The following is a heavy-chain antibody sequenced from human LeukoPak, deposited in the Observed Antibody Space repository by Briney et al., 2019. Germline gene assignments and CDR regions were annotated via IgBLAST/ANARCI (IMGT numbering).Heavy chain of an antibody. Sequence: AETLSLTCIVSGGSISGYYWSWVRQPPGKGLEWVGFIYTSGSINYNPSLKSRVTISVDTSKNQLSLKLSSVTAAETAVYYCARHGGGSSSWYSVGYWGQGTLVTVSS. CDR3: ARHGGGSSSWYSVGY. D-gene: IGHD6-13*01. V-gene: IGHV4-4*09. J-gene: IGHJ4*02. CDR2: IYTSGSI. CDR1: GGSISGYY.